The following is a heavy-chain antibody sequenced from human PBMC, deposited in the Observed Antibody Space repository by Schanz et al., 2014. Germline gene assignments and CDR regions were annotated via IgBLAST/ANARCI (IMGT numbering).Heavy chain of an antibody. CDR2: IWYDGSNK. D-gene: IGHD6-13*01. V-gene: IGHV3-33*01. Sequence: QVQLAESGGGVVQPGRPLRLSCAASGFIFSSYGLHWVRQAPGKGLEWVAFIWYDGSNKYYADSVKGRFTISRDNSKNTLYLQMNSLRAEDTSVYFCARVRRRIATPSAPSFRNYYYYAMDVWGQGTTVTVSS. CDR1: GFIFSSYG. J-gene: IGHJ6*02. CDR3: ARVRRRIATPSAPSFRNYYYYAMDV.